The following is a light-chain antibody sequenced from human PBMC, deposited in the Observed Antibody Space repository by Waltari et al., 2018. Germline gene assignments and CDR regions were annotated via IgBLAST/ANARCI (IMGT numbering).Light chain of an antibody. J-gene: IGKJ2*01. CDR3: QQRSNWPPT. CDR1: QSVSSY. CDR2: GAS. Sequence: EIVLTQSPATLSLSPGERATLSCRASQSVSSYLAWYQQKPGQAPRLLIYGASNRATGIPARFSGSGSGTDFTLTISSLEPEDFAVYYYQQRSNWPPTFGQGTKLEIK. V-gene: IGKV3-11*01.